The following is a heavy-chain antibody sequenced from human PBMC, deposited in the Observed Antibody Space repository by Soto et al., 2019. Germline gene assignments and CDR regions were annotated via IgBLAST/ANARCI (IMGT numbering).Heavy chain of an antibody. V-gene: IGHV3-30*18. J-gene: IGHJ4*02. Sequence: QVQLVESGGGVVQPGRSLRLSCAASGFTFSSYGMHWVRQAPGKGLEWVAVISYDGSNKYYADSVKGRFTISRDNSKNTLYLQMNSLRAEDTAVYHCAKDRDYSSSIIDYWGQGTLVTVSS. CDR1: GFTFSSYG. CDR2: ISYDGSNK. CDR3: AKDRDYSSSIIDY. D-gene: IGHD6-6*01.